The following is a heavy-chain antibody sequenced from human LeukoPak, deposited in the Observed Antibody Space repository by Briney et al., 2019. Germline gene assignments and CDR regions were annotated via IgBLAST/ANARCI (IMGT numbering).Heavy chain of an antibody. CDR2: ITGRDGRA. J-gene: IGHJ4*02. D-gene: IGHD6-19*01. V-gene: IGHV3-23*01. CDR3: RTGYTSDWYRPDY. CDR1: GFSFSSFS. Sequence: GGSLRLSCAASGFSFSSFSMSWVRPAPGQGLEWVSGITGRDGRAYYADSVKGRFTISRDNSESMLYLQMNTLRVEDTAVYYCRTGYTSDWYRPDYWGQGTLVTVSS.